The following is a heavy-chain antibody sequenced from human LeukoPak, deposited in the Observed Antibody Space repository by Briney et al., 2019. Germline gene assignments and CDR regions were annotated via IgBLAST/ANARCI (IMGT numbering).Heavy chain of an antibody. V-gene: IGHV3-7*03. CDR3: ARGGGLDV. Sequence: GGSLRLSCVASGFPFSSYWMTWVRQAPGKGLEWVASINHNGNVNYYVNSVKGRFTISRDNAKNSLYLQMSNLRAEDTAVYFCARGGGLDVWGQGATVTVSS. J-gene: IGHJ6*02. D-gene: IGHD3-16*01. CDR1: GFPFSSYW. CDR2: INHNGNVN.